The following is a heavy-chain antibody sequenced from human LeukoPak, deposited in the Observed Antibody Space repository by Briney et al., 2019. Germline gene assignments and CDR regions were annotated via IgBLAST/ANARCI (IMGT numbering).Heavy chain of an antibody. Sequence: ASVKVSCKASGYTFTSFGISWVRQAPGQGREWVGWISAYNGNTNYAQKLQGRVTMTTDTSTSTAYMELRSLRSDDTAVYYCARVSEYSGSQPPNYWGQGTLVTVSS. V-gene: IGHV1-18*01. CDR2: ISAYNGNT. D-gene: IGHD1-26*01. J-gene: IGHJ4*02. CDR3: ARVSEYSGSQPPNY. CDR1: GYTFTSFG.